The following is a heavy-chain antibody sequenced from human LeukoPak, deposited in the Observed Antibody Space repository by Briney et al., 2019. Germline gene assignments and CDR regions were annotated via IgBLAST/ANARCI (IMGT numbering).Heavy chain of an antibody. V-gene: IGHV1-46*01. D-gene: IGHD1-7*01. CDR2: INPSGGST. CDR1: GYTFTGYY. Sequence: ASVKVSCKASGYTFTGYYMHWVRQAPGQGLEWMGIINPSGGSTSYAQKFQGRVTMTRDMSTSTVYMELSSLRSEDTAVYYCAKLGRYLDAFDIWGQGTMVTVSS. CDR3: AKLGRYLDAFDI. J-gene: IGHJ3*02.